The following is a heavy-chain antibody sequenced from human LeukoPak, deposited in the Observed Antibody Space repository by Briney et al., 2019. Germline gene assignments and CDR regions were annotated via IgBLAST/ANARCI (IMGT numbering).Heavy chain of an antibody. CDR2: ISSSVSTI. CDR1: GFNFSDHY. Sequence: GGSLRLSCAASGFNFSDHYMSWIRQAPGKGLEWVSYISSSVSTIYYADSVKGRFTISRDNAKNSLYLQMNSLRAEDTAVYYCARGAGYCTSTSCHLWSDYWGQGTLVTVSS. J-gene: IGHJ4*02. D-gene: IGHD2-2*01. V-gene: IGHV3-11*04. CDR3: ARGAGYCTSTSCHLWSDY.